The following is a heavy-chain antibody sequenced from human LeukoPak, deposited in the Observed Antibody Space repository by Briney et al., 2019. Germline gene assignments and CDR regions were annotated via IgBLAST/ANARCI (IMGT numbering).Heavy chain of an antibody. Sequence: ASVKVSCKASGYTLTGYYMHWVRQAPGQGLEWMGWINPNSGGTNYAQKFQGRVTMTRGTSISTAYMELSRLRSDDTAVYYCASGMIRGVIGSIGYWGQGTLVTVSS. V-gene: IGHV1-2*02. CDR3: ASGMIRGVIGSIGY. D-gene: IGHD3-10*01. CDR1: GYTLTGYY. J-gene: IGHJ4*02. CDR2: INPNSGGT.